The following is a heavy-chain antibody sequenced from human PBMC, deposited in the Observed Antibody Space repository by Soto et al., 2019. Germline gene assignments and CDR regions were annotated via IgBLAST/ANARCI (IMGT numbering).Heavy chain of an antibody. J-gene: IGHJ3*02. CDR1: GGTFSSYA. V-gene: IGHV1-3*01. CDR3: AITTVAGATKTLNHAFDI. Sequence: EASVKVSCKASGGTFSSYAISWVRQAPGQRLEWMGWINAGNGNTKYSQKFQGRVTITRDTSASTAYMELSSLRSEDTAVYYCAITTVAGATKTLNHAFDIWGQGTMVTVSS. CDR2: INAGNGNT. D-gene: IGHD6-19*01.